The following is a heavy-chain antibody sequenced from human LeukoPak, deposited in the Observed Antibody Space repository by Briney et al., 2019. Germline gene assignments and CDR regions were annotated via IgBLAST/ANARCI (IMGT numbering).Heavy chain of an antibody. V-gene: IGHV3-66*01. Sequence: GGSLRLSCAASGFTVSSNYMSWVRQAPGKGLEWASVLYTGGTTYYADSVKGRFTISRDNSKNTVYLDMNSLRAEDTAVYHCARAVDIVATTPFDLWGQGTMVTVSS. CDR2: LYTGGTT. CDR1: GFTVSSNY. J-gene: IGHJ3*01. D-gene: IGHD5-12*01. CDR3: ARAVDIVATTPFDL.